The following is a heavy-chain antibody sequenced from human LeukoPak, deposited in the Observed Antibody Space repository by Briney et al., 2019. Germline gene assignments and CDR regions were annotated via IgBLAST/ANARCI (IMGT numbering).Heavy chain of an antibody. CDR1: GYTFSRYS. V-gene: IGHV1-18*01. D-gene: IGHD1-7*01. J-gene: IGHJ6*03. CDR2: ISAYNINT. CDR3: AKTGPTKYYYYMDV. Sequence: ASVKVSCKASGYTFSRYSISWVRQAPGQGLEWMGWISAYNINTNYAQKFQGRVTMTTDTATSTAYMELRSLRSDDTAVYYCAKTGPTKYYYYMDVWGKGTTVTVSS.